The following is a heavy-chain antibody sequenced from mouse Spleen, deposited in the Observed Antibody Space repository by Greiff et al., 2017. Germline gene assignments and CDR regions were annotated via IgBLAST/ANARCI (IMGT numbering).Heavy chain of an antibody. J-gene: IGHJ1*01. CDR3: ARSMITRYVDV. V-gene: IGHV1-7*01. CDR2: INPSSGNT. CDR1: GYTFTGYW. Sequence: VQLKQSGAELVKPGASVKLSCKASGYTFTGYWMQWVKQRPGQGLEWIGYINPSSGNTKYNQKFKVKATLTADKSSSTAYMQLSSLTSEDSAVYYCARSMITRYVDVWGAGTSGTVSS. D-gene: IGHD2-4*01.